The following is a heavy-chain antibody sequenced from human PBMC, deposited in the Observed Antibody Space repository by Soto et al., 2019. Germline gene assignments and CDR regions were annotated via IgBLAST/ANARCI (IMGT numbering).Heavy chain of an antibody. CDR3: ARSIAAAGTGWFDP. CDR1: GGSISSGDYY. V-gene: IGHV4-30-4*01. J-gene: IGHJ5*02. Sequence: SETLSLTCTVSGGSISSGDYYWSWIRQPPGKGLEWIGYIYYSGSTYYNPSLKSRVTISVGTSKNQFSLKLSSVTAADTAVYYCARSIAAAGTGWFDPWGQGTLVTVSS. CDR2: IYYSGST. D-gene: IGHD6-13*01.